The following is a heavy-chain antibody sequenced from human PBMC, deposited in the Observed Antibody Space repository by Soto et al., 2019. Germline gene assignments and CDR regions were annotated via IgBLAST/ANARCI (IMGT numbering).Heavy chain of an antibody. CDR1: GYTFTSYG. J-gene: IGHJ4*02. CDR3: ARDQSYGCAFDY. CDR2: ISAYNGNT. D-gene: IGHD3-16*01. Sequence: QVQLVQSGAEVKKPGASVKVSCKTSGYTFTSYGISWVRRAPGQGLEWMGWISAYNGNTSYAQKLQGRVTMTTDTSTSTAYMELRSLISDYSAVYYCARDQSYGCAFDYWGQGTLVPVSS. V-gene: IGHV1-18*01.